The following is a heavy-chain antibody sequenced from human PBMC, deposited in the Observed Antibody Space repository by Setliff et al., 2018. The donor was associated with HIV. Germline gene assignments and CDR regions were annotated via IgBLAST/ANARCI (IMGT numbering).Heavy chain of an antibody. CDR3: ARGRRYCSGGSCYVVGWYYYYYMDV. V-gene: IGHV4-34*01. D-gene: IGHD2-15*01. J-gene: IGHJ6*03. CDR2: INHSGST. Sequence: LSLTCTVYGGSFSGYYWSWIRQPPGKGLEWIGEINHSGSTNYNPSLKSRVSISVDTSKNQFSLKLSSVTAADTAVYYWARGRRYCSGGSCYVVGWYYYYYMDVWGKGTTVTVSS. CDR1: GGSFSGYY.